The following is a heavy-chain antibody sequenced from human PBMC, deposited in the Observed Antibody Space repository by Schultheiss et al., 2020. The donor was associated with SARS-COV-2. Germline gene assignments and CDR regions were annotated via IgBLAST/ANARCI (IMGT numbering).Heavy chain of an antibody. CDR1: GFTFSSYW. D-gene: IGHD3-3*01. V-gene: IGHV3-21*04. Sequence: GGSLRLSCAASGFTFSSYWMHWVRQAPGKGLVWVSYISSSSSYTNYADSVKGRFTISRDNAKNSLYLQMNSLRAEDTAVYYCARFEDDSYYFDYWGQGTLVTVSS. CDR3: ARFEDDSYYFDY. CDR2: ISSSSSYT. J-gene: IGHJ4*02.